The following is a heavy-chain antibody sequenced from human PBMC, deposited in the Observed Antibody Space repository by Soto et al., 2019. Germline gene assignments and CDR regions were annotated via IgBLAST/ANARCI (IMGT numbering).Heavy chain of an antibody. CDR1: GYTLTELS. D-gene: IGHD3-22*01. CDR2: FDPEDGET. V-gene: IGHV1-24*01. J-gene: IGHJ4*02. CDR3: ARDPNQYDSSGSSEGGPDY. Sequence: ASVKVSCKVSGYTLTELSMHWVRQAPGKGLEWMGGFDPEDGETIYAQKFQGRVTMTEDTSTDTAYMELSSLRSEDTAVYYCARDPNQYDSSGSSEGGPDYWGQGTLVTVSS.